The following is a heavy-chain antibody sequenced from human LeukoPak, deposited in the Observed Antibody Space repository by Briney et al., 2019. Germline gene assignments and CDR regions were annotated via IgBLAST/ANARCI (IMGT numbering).Heavy chain of an antibody. V-gene: IGHV3-20*01. CDR2: LNWNGAST. CDR3: VRVYDYVWGSYRYTGAFDI. Sequence: GGSLRLSCAASGFTFGDYGLSWVRQVPGKGLEWVSGLNWNGASTGYADSVKGRFTISRDNAKNSLYLQMNSLRAEDTALYHCVRVYDYVWGSYRYTGAFDIWGQGTMVTVSS. D-gene: IGHD3-16*02. J-gene: IGHJ3*02. CDR1: GFTFGDYG.